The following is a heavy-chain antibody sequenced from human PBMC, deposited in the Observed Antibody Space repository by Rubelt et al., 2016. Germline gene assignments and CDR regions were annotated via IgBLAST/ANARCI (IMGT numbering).Heavy chain of an antibody. J-gene: IGHJ4*02. CDR2: IWSDGRNI. CDR3: ARKAYGSGYFHFDY. Sequence: QVQLVESGGGVVQPGRSLRLSCAASGFTFTSYAMHWVRQAPGKGLEWLAVIWSDGRNIVYLPSVKGRFTISRDISKNTIYLYMRNLGAEDTAVYYCARKAYGSGYFHFDYWGQGTLVTVSS. D-gene: IGHD5-12*01. V-gene: IGHV3-33*08. CDR1: GFTFTSYA.